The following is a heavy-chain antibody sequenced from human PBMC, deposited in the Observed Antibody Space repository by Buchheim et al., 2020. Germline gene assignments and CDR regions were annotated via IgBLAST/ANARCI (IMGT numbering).Heavy chain of an antibody. CDR3: AKVWLGYCSSTSCYTFDY. CDR1: GFTFSSYA. D-gene: IGHD2-2*01. J-gene: IGHJ4*02. V-gene: IGHV3-23*01. CDR2: ISGSGGST. Sequence: EVQLLESGGGLVQPGGSLRLSCAASGFTFSSYAMSWVRQAPGKGLEWVSAISGSGGSTYYADSVKGRFTISRDNSKNTLYLQMNSLRAEDTAVYYCAKVWLGYCSSTSCYTFDYWGQGTL.